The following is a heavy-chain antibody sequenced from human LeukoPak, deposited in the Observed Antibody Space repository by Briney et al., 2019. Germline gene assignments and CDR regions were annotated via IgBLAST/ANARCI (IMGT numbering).Heavy chain of an antibody. D-gene: IGHD3-10*01. CDR2: VNSDGRST. CDR1: GFIFTDYA. J-gene: IGHJ3*02. CDR3: ARVRGSAFDM. Sequence: GGSLRLSCQASGFIFTDYAMSWVRQAPGKGLEWVSRVNSDGRSTDYADSVKGRFTISRDNARNTVYLQMNSLRGEDMAVYYCARVRGSAFDMWGQGTMVTVSS. V-gene: IGHV3-74*01.